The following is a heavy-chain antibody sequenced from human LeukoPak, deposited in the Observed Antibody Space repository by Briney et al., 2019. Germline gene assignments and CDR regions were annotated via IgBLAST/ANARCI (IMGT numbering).Heavy chain of an antibody. J-gene: IGHJ4*02. Sequence: EPGGSLRLSCAASGFTFSTYWFHWVRQAPGKGLIWVSRINEDGSTINYADSVRGRFAISRDNAKNTPYLEMNSLRAEDTAVYYCARDLSGRDDYWGQGTLVTVSS. D-gene: IGHD7-27*01. V-gene: IGHV3-74*01. CDR3: ARDLSGRDDY. CDR2: INEDGSTI. CDR1: GFTFSTYW.